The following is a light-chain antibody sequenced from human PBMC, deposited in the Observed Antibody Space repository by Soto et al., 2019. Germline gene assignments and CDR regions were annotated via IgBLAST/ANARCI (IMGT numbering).Light chain of an antibody. J-gene: IGLJ1*01. CDR2: EVN. Sequence: QSVLTQPPSASGSPGQSVTISCTGTSSDVGGYKYVSWYQQHPGKAPKLMIFEVNKRPSGVPDRFSGSKSGNTASLTVSGLQAEDEADYYCSSYAGVNNLGVFGTGTKLTVL. V-gene: IGLV2-8*01. CDR1: SSDVGGYKY. CDR3: SSYAGVNNLGV.